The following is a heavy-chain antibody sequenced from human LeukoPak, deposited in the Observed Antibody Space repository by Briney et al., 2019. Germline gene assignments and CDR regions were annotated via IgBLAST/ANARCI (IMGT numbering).Heavy chain of an antibody. D-gene: IGHD6-19*01. CDR2: ISGSGGST. J-gene: IGHJ1*01. CDR1: GFTCSSYA. Sequence: PGGSLRLSCGASGFTCSSYAMSWVRQAPGKGLEWVSVISGSGGSTYYADSVKGRCTISRDNSKNTLYLEMNSLRAEDTAVYYCATDPTVAGTSEYFRHWGQGTLVTVSS. V-gene: IGHV3-23*01. CDR3: ATDPTVAGTSEYFRH.